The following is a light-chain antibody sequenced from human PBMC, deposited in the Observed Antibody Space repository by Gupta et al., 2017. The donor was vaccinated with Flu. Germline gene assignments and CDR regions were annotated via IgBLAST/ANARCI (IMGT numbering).Light chain of an antibody. V-gene: IGKV1-12*01. J-gene: IGKJ1*01. Sequence: DIQMTQSPSSVSASVGDRVTINCRASQGISHYLAWYQQKPGKAPELLIYSGSKRQSGVPSRFSGSWSGTDFTLTISSRQPEDLGTYYCQQANSIPLTFGQGTQVEIK. CDR2: SGS. CDR3: QQANSIPLT. CDR1: QGISHY.